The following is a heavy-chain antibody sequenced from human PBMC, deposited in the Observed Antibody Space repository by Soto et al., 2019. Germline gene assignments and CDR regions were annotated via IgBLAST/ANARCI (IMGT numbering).Heavy chain of an antibody. V-gene: IGHV3-13*05. CDR2: IGAADDP. J-gene: IGHJ6*02. Sequence: GGSLRLSCAASGFTFSSYDMHWVRQTTGKGLEWVSAIGAADDPYYLGSVKGRFTISRENAKNSLYLQMNSLRAEDTAVYYCARAXSGRLPRRAHYYFAMDVWGQGTTVTVSS. CDR1: GFTFSSYD. CDR3: ARAXSGRLPRRAHYYFAMDV.